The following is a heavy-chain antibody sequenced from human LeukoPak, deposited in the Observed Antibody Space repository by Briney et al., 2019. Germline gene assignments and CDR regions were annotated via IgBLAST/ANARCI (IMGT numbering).Heavy chain of an antibody. D-gene: IGHD3-10*01. J-gene: IGHJ5*02. CDR1: GFTFSSSG. Sequence: GGSLRLSCAASGFTFSSSGMNWVRQSPGKGLEWVAFIRSDGTNKYYADSVKGRFTISRDNAKNSLYLQMNSLRAEDTALYHCARVITMVRGVKRYWFDPWGQGTLVTVSS. V-gene: IGHV3-30*02. CDR2: IRSDGTNK. CDR3: ARVITMVRGVKRYWFDP.